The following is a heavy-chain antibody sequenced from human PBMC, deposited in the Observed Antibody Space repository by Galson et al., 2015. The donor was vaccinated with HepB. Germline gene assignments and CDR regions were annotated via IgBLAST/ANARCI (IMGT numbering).Heavy chain of an antibody. CDR2: IDWDDDI. D-gene: IGHD3-22*01. CDR3: ARASYYYDCSGSHTYCCDH. Sequence: PALVKPTQTLTLTCTFPGFSLSSSRMSVAWIRQSPGKALELLALIDWDDDIYYSTSLKTRLTISKGTPSNEVVLTVTNMDPVDTATYFCARASYYYDCSGSHTYCCDHWGQGNLVTVAS. CDR1: GFSLSSSRMS. V-gene: IGHV2-70*01. J-gene: IGHJ4*02.